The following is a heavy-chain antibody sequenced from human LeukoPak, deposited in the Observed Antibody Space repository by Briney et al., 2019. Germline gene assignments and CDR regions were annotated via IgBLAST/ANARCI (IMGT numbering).Heavy chain of an antibody. CDR1: GGSISSSSHY. CDR3: ARHSSETTFVFDY. Sequence: SETLSLTCTVSGGSISSSSHYWGWIRQPPGKGLEWIGSIYYSGATYYNPSLKSRVTISVDTSKNQFSLKLSSVTAADTAVYHCARHSSETTFVFDYWGQGTPVTVSS. D-gene: IGHD4-17*01. V-gene: IGHV4-39*01. CDR2: IYYSGAT. J-gene: IGHJ4*02.